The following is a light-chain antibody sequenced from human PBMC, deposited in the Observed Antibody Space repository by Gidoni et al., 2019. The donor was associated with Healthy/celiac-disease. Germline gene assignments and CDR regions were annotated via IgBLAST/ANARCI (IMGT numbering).Light chain of an antibody. CDR2: EVS. Sequence: QSALTHPASVSVSPGQSITISCTGTSSDVGGYNYVSWYQQHPGKAPKLMIYEVSNRPSGVSNRFSGSKSGNTASLTISGLQAEDEADYYCSSYTSSSTDVFGTGTKVTVL. J-gene: IGLJ1*01. CDR3: SSYTSSSTDV. CDR1: SSDVGGYNY. V-gene: IGLV2-14*01.